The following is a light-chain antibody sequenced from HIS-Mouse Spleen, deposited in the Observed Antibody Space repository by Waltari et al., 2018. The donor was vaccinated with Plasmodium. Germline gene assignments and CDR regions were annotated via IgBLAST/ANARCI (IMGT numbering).Light chain of an antibody. CDR3: QSADSSGTYLYV. Sequence: SYELTQPPSVSVSPGQTARITCSGAALPKQYAYWYQQKPGQAPVLVIYKDSERPSGIPERFSASSSGTTVTLTISVVQAEDEADYYCQSADSSGTYLYVFGTGTKVTVL. CDR2: KDS. V-gene: IGLV3-25*03. J-gene: IGLJ1*01. CDR1: ALPKQY.